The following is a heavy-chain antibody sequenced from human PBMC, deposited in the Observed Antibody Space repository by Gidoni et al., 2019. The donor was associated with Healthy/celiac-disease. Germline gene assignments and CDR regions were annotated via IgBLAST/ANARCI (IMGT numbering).Heavy chain of an antibody. D-gene: IGHD3-10*01. Sequence: EVQLVESGGGLVQPGGSLRLSCAASGFTFSSYEMNWVRQAPGKGLEWVSYISSSGSTIYYADSVKGRFTISRDNAKNSLYLQMNSLRAEDTAVYYCARDRGATWLPYWYFDLWGRGTLATVSS. CDR3: ARDRGATWLPYWYFDL. CDR1: GFTFSSYE. CDR2: ISSSGSTI. V-gene: IGHV3-48*03. J-gene: IGHJ2*01.